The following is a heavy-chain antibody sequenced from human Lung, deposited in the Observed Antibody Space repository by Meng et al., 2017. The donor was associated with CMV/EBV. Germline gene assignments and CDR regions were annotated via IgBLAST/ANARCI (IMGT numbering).Heavy chain of an antibody. V-gene: IGHV3-11*04. CDR1: GFFFSDYS. Sequence: GGSXRLXCAASGFFFSDYSMTWIRQTPGKGLEWLSYISSSGSSIYHADSVKGRFTISRDNGKNSVYLEMSSLRVDDTAIYYCARDRGAGYCTSTICYPGGDFDDXGQGXLVTVSS. CDR3: ARDRGAGYCTSTICYPGGDFDD. CDR2: ISSSGSSI. D-gene: IGHD2-2*01. J-gene: IGHJ4*02.